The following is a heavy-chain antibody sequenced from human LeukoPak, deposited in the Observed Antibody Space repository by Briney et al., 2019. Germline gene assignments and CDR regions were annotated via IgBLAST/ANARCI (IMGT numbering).Heavy chain of an antibody. J-gene: IGHJ5*01. V-gene: IGHV4-59*08. CDR1: GGSISRYY. Sequence: SETLSLTCTVSGGSISRYYSSWIRQPPGKGLEWIGQISYRGSTTYTHNPSPSSRVTLSLSTSKNQFSLKLSSVTAADTAVYYCARYFYGGYAGVDSWGQGTLVTVSS. CDR2: ISYRGST. D-gene: IGHD4-23*01. CDR3: ARYFYGGYAGVDS.